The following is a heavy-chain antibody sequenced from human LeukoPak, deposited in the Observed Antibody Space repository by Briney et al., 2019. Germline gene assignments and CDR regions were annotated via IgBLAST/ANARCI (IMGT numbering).Heavy chain of an antibody. Sequence: GGSLRLSCAASGFTFSGYAMTWVRQSQGKGLEWVSSITGSGDYTYYIDSVKGRFTISRDNSKNILYLQMNSLRGEDTALYYCAKDGLYYDGSAHVYYFDYWGQGTLVAVSS. J-gene: IGHJ4*02. CDR2: ITGSGDYT. V-gene: IGHV3-23*01. D-gene: IGHD3-22*01. CDR3: AKDGLYYDGSAHVYYFDY. CDR1: GFTFSGYA.